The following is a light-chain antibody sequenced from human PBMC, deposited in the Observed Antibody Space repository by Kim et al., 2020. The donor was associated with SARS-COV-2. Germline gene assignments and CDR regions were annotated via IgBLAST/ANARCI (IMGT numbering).Light chain of an antibody. CDR3: QQYNTYPWT. CDR2: QAS. Sequence: DVQMTQSPSTLSASVGDRVDITCRASQTINIRLAWYQQKPGKAPKLLIYQASTLDIGVPSKFSGGGYGTEFTLTISSLQPDDFATYYFQQYNTYPWTFGQGTKVDIK. V-gene: IGKV1-5*03. CDR1: QTINIR. J-gene: IGKJ1*01.